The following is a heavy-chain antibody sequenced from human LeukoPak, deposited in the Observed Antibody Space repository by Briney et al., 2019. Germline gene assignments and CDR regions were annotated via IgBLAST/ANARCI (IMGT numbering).Heavy chain of an antibody. CDR3: ARVQWLVSYWFDP. J-gene: IGHJ5*02. CDR2: INPNSGGT. D-gene: IGHD6-19*01. Sequence: ASVKVSCKASGYTFTGYYMHWVRQAPGQVLEWMGWINPNSGGTNYAQKFQGRVTMTRDTSISTAYMELSRLRSDDTAVYYCARVQWLVSYWFDPWGQGTLVTVSS. V-gene: IGHV1-2*02. CDR1: GYTFTGYY.